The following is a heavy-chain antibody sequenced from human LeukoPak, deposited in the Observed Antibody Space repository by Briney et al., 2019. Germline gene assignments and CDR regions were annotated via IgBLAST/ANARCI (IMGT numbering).Heavy chain of an antibody. V-gene: IGHV1-18*01. D-gene: IGHD1-26*01. CDR2: ISAYNGNT. Sequence: ASVKVSCKASGYTFTSYGISWVRQAPGRGPEWMGWISAYNGNTNYAQKLQGRVTMTTDTSTSTAYMELRSLRSDDTAVYYCARDYSGSYGSHDAFDIWGQGTMVTVSS. CDR1: GYTFTSYG. CDR3: ARDYSGSYGSHDAFDI. J-gene: IGHJ3*02.